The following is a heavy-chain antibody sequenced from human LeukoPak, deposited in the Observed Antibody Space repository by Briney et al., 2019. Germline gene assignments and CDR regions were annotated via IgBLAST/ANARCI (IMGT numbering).Heavy chain of an antibody. CDR2: IYSGGST. Sequence: GGSLRLSCAASGFTVSSNYMSWVRQAPGKGLEWVSVIYSGGSTYYADSVKGRFTISRDNSKNTLYLQMNSLRADDTAVYYCARARWLQESFDYWGQGTLVTVSS. CDR3: ARARWLQESFDY. D-gene: IGHD5-24*01. J-gene: IGHJ4*02. V-gene: IGHV3-53*01. CDR1: GFTVSSNY.